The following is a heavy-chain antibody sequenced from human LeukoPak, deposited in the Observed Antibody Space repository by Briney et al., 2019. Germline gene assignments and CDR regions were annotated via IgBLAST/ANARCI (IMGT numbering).Heavy chain of an antibody. CDR2: ISYDGSNK. V-gene: IGHV3-30-3*01. CDR3: ARDRVPAASSSGWFDP. Sequence: GGSLRLSCAASGFTFSSYAMHWVRQAPGKGLEWVAVISYDGSNKYYADSVKGRFTISRDNSKNTLYLQMNSLRAEDTAVYYCARDRVPAASSSGWFDPRGQGTLVTVS. D-gene: IGHD2-2*01. CDR1: GFTFSSYA. J-gene: IGHJ5*02.